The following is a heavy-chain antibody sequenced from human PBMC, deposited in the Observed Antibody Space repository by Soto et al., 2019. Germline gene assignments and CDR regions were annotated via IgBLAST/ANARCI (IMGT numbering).Heavy chain of an antibody. CDR2: ISWNSGSI. CDR1: GFTFDDYA. J-gene: IGHJ6*02. CDR3: AKGIAARFVYYGMDV. V-gene: IGHV3-9*01. D-gene: IGHD6-6*01. Sequence: GGSLRLSCAASGFTFDDYAMHWVRQAPGKGLEWVSGISWNSGSIGYADSVKGRFTISRDNAKNSLYLQMNSLRAEDTALYYCAKGIAARFVYYGMDVWGQGTTVTVSS.